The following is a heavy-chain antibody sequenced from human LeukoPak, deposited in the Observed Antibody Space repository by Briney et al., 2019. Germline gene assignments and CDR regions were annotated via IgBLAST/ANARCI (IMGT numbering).Heavy chain of an antibody. V-gene: IGHV4-61*08. Sequence: SQTLSLTCTVSGGSISSGGYYWSWIRQPPGKGLEWIGYIYYSGSTNYNPSLKSRVTISVDTSKNQFSLKLSSVTAADTAVYYCARGVSSGPFDYWGQGTLVTVSS. CDR1: GGSISSGGYY. CDR3: ARGVSSGPFDY. D-gene: IGHD6-25*01. CDR2: IYYSGST. J-gene: IGHJ4*02.